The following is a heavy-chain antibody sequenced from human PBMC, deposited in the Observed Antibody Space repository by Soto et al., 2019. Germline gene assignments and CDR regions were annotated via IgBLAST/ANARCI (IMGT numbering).Heavy chain of an antibody. CDR3: TAGVGLSDFDY. Sequence: EVQVVESGGDLVQPGGSLRLSCAATGFTFNYAWMTWVRQVPGKGLEWVARVKSQNDGGATDYAAAVKGRFTISIDDSKNMVYLQMNSLKTEDTAIYYCTAGVGLSDFDYWGQGTLVSVSS. J-gene: IGHJ4*02. D-gene: IGHD1-26*01. CDR2: VKSQNDGGAT. CDR1: GFTFNYAW. V-gene: IGHV3-15*01.